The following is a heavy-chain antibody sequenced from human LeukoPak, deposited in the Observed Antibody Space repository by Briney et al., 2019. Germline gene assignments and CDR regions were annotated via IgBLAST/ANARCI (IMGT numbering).Heavy chain of an antibody. V-gene: IGHV1-18*01. D-gene: IGHD3-3*01. CDR1: GYTFTSYG. Sequence: ASVKVSCKASGYTFTSYGISWVRQAPGQGLEWMGWISAYNGNANYAQKLQGRVTMTTDTSTSTAYMELRSLRSDDTAVYYCARVYYDFWSGYEYDAFDIWGQGTMVTVSS. CDR2: ISAYNGNA. J-gene: IGHJ3*02. CDR3: ARVYYDFWSGYEYDAFDI.